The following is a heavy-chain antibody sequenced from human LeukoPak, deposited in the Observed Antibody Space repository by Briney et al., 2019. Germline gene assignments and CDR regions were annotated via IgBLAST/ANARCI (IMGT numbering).Heavy chain of an antibody. J-gene: IGHJ4*02. V-gene: IGHV1-2*02. CDR3: VIGLKWLAFDY. D-gene: IGHD6-19*01. Sequence: GSSVKFSCKAAGYTFTGYYMHWVRQAPGQWLEGMGLINPNSGGTNYAQKFQVRVTITSDTSISTAYMELSRLRSEATDVYYCVIGLKWLAFDYWGKGTLVTVSS. CDR2: INPNSGGT. CDR1: GYTFTGYY.